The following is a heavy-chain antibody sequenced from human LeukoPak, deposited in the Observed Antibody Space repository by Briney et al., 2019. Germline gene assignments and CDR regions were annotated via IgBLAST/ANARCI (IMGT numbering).Heavy chain of an antibody. CDR2: IYTSGST. D-gene: IGHD6-13*01. Sequence: PSETLSLTCTVSGGSLSSGSFYWTWIRQPAGKGLEWIGRIYTSGSTNYNPSLKSRVTMSVDTSKNQFSLKLSSVTAADTAVYYCARTGTLRSYYYYYMDVWGKGTTVTVSS. J-gene: IGHJ6*03. CDR1: GGSLSSGSFY. CDR3: ARTGTLRSYYYYYMDV. V-gene: IGHV4-61*02.